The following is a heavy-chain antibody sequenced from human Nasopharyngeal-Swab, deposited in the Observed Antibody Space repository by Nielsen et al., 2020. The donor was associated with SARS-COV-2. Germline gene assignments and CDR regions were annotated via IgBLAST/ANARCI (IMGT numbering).Heavy chain of an antibody. CDR1: GFIFSRHG. Sequence: GESLKISCAASGFIFSRHGMHWVRQAPGKGLEWLAILSHDRTDKYYADSVKGRFTVSRDNSKNTMYLQMNSLRPEDTAVYYCAKAIAPAATAYMDVGGKGTTVTASS. D-gene: IGHD2-2*01. CDR3: AKAIAPAATAYMDV. J-gene: IGHJ6*03. CDR2: LSHDRTDK. V-gene: IGHV3-30*18.